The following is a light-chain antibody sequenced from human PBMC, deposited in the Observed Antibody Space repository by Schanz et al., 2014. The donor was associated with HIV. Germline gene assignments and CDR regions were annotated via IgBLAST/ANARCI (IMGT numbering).Light chain of an antibody. J-gene: IGLJ2*01. CDR2: DVS. CDR1: SGDVGSYNY. Sequence: QSALTQPASVSGSPGQSISISCTGTSGDVGSYNYVSWYQQHPGKAPKLMIYDVSNRPSGVSNRFIGSKSGNTASLTVSGLQAEDEADYYCCSYAGSSTYVVFGGGTKLTVL. CDR3: CSYAGSSTYVV. V-gene: IGLV2-23*02.